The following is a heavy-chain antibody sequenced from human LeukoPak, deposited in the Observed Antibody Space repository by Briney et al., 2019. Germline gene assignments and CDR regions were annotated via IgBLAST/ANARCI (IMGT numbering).Heavy chain of an antibody. CDR1: GGSVSSRSYY. Sequence: PSETLSLTCTVSGGSVSSRSYYWGWIRQPPGKGLEWIANIYYSRNTYYNPSLKSPVTISVDTSKNQFSLKLSYVTAADTAVYYCARLQYTISWSTFDYWGQGTLVTVSS. CDR2: IYYSRNT. D-gene: IGHD6-13*01. J-gene: IGHJ4*02. V-gene: IGHV4-39*01. CDR3: ARLQYTISWSTFDY.